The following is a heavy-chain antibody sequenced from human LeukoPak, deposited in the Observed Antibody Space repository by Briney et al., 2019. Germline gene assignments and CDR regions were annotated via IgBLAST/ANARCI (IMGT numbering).Heavy chain of an antibody. CDR1: EYTFTGYY. V-gene: IGHV1-2*02. D-gene: IGHD3-10*01. J-gene: IGHJ4*02. Sequence: GASVKVSCKASEYTFTGYYMHWVRQAHGQGLEWMGWINPTSGGTNFAQKFQGRVTMTRDTSISTVYMELSRLRSDDTAVYYCARWFGELNYFDYWGQGTPVTVSS. CDR2: INPTSGGT. CDR3: ARWFGELNYFDY.